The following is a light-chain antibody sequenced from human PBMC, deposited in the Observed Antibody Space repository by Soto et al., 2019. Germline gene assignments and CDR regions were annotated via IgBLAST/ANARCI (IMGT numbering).Light chain of an antibody. CDR3: QQYYRTPVT. J-gene: IGKJ3*01. Sequence: DIVMTQSPDSLAVSLGERATINCKSSQSVLYNSNNKNYLAWYQQRPGQPPKMLIYWSSSRIFGVPDRFSGSGSGTDFTLTIRSLQAEDVAVYYCQQYYRTPVTFGPGTKVDIK. V-gene: IGKV4-1*01. CDR1: QSVLYNSNNKNY. CDR2: WSS.